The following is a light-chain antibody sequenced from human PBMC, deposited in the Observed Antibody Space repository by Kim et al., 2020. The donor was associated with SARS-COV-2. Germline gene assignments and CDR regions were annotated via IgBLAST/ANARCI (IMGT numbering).Light chain of an antibody. CDR3: ATWDDSLSGRV. CDR1: TSNIGRNY. Sequence: GQRVTISGSGSTSNIGRNYVMWYQQRPGTAPKLLIFTNNQRPSGVPDRFSGSKSGTSASLAISGLRSEDEADYYCATWDDSLSGRVFGGGTQLTVL. J-gene: IGLJ2*01. CDR2: TNN. V-gene: IGLV1-47*02.